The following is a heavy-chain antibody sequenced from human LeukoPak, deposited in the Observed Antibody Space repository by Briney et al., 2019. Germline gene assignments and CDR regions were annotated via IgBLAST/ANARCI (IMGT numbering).Heavy chain of an antibody. V-gene: IGHV4-61*02. CDR1: GGSISSGSYY. Sequence: TLSLTCTVSGGSISSGSYYWSWIRQPAGKGLEWIGRIYTSGSTNYNPSLKSRVTISVDTSKNQFSLKLSSVTAADTAVYYCARGGGRDFWSGYYRPYYYGMDVWGQGTTVTVSS. CDR3: ARGGGRDFWSGYYRPYYYGMDV. D-gene: IGHD3-3*01. J-gene: IGHJ6*02. CDR2: IYTSGST.